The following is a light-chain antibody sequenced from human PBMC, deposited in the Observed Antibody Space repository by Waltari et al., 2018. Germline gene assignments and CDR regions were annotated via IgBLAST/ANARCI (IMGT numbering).Light chain of an antibody. J-gene: IGKJ4*01. V-gene: IGKV3-11*01. CDR2: DTS. CDR3: QQRYSWPLT. CDR1: PSVSFF. Sequence: EIVLTQSPAIVALSPGERATLSCRASPSVSFFLAWSQQKPGQGPRLLIFDTSNRATGIPARFSGGGSGTDFTLTISSLEPEDFATYYCQQRYSWPLTFGGGTKVEIK.